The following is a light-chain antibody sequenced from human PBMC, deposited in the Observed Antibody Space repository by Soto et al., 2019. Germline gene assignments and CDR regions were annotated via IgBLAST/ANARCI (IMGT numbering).Light chain of an antibody. CDR2: LGS. J-gene: IGKJ4*01. Sequence: DIVMTQSPLSLPVTPGEPASISCRSSQSLLHSNGYNYLDWYLQKPGQSPQLLIYLGSNRASGVPDRFSGSGSGTDFTLKISRVEAEDVGVYYCMLLGTFGGGTKVEIK. V-gene: IGKV2-28*01. CDR3: MLLGT. CDR1: QSLLHSNGYNY.